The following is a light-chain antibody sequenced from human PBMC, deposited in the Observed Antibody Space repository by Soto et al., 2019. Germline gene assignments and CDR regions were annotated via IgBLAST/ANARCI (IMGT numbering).Light chain of an antibody. Sequence: DIVMTQSPDSLAVSLGARATINCKSSQSVLYSSNNKHYLAWYQQRPGQPPKLLIYWASTRESGVPDRFSGSGSGTDFALTMTRLQAEDVAVYYCQKYESTPPTFGQGTKLEIK. CDR3: QKYESTPPT. CDR1: QSVLYSSNNKHY. V-gene: IGKV4-1*01. CDR2: WAS. J-gene: IGKJ2*01.